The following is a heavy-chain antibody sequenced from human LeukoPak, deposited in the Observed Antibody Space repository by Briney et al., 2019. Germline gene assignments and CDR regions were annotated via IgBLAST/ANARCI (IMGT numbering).Heavy chain of an antibody. CDR2: IIPILGIA. CDR1: GGTFRSYD. D-gene: IGHD4-17*01. V-gene: IGHV1-69*04. CDR3: ARDLYYGYYTGRRIDY. Sequence: GFSVPVSYQASGGTFRSYDIRWVRQAPGQRLEWTGRIIPILGIANYAQKFQGKSTITAYKSTSTAYMELSSLISEDTAVYYCARDLYYGYYTGRRIDYWGQGTLVTVSS. J-gene: IGHJ4*02.